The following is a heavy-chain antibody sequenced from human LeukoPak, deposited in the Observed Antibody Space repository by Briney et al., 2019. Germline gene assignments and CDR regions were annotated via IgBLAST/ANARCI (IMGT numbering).Heavy chain of an antibody. V-gene: IGHV4-59*01. J-gene: IGHJ3*01. CDR2: IYGSGGT. CDR1: GDSISSYY. Sequence: SETLSLTCTVFGDSISSYYWSWIRQPPGKGLEWIAYIYGSGGTNRNPSLKSRVVMSVDTSKNQFSLKLSSVTAADTAVYYCARAGLAASGTGAFDVWGHGTMVTVSS. CDR3: ARAGLAASGTGAFDV. D-gene: IGHD6-13*01.